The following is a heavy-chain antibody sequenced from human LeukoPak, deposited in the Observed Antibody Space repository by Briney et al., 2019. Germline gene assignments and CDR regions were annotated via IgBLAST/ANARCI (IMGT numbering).Heavy chain of an antibody. CDR1: GFTFSNAW. D-gene: IGHD3-22*01. CDR2: IKSKADGGTA. CDR3: TRNYYDRTGSLFY. Sequence: GRSLRLSCVASGFTFSNAWMTWVRQAPGKGLEWVGRIKSKADGGTADHAAPVKGRFNISRDDSKNTLYLQMNSLKTEDTAVYFCTRNYYDRTGSLFYWGQGTLATV. V-gene: IGHV3-15*01. J-gene: IGHJ4*02.